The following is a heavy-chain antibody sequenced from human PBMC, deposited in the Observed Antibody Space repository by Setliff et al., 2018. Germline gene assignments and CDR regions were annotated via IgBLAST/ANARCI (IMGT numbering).Heavy chain of an antibody. V-gene: IGHV3-7*01. D-gene: IGHD2-21*02. CDR3: ARNWVTAQHYYYGMDV. Sequence: GGSLRLSCAASGFTFSSYWMSWVRQAPGKGLEWVANINQDGSEKYYVDSVKGRFTISRDNAKNSLYLQMNSLRAEDTAVYYCARNWVTAQHYYYGMDVWGQGTTVTVSS. CDR2: INQDGSEK. CDR1: GFTFSSYW. J-gene: IGHJ6*02.